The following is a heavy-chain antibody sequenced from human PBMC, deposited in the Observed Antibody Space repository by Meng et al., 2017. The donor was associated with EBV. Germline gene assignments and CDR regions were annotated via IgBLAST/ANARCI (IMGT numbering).Heavy chain of an antibody. Sequence: QVPLVQSGAEVKKPGASVKVSCKASGYTFTSYAMHWVRQAPGLRLEWMGWINAGNGNTKYSQKFQGRVTITRDTSASTAYMELSSLRSEDTAVYYCARSGATIFGVVIPTYYFDYWGQGTLVTVSS. V-gene: IGHV1-3*01. CDR1: GYTFTSYA. CDR3: ARSGATIFGVVIPTYYFDY. D-gene: IGHD3-3*01. CDR2: INAGNGNT. J-gene: IGHJ4*02.